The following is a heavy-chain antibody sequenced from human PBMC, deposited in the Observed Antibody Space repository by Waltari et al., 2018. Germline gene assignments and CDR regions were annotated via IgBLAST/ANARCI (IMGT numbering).Heavy chain of an antibody. CDR3: AGHEWGLPGF. J-gene: IGHJ4*02. D-gene: IGHD1-26*01. V-gene: IGHV4-38-2*01. CDR1: GYSITSAYW. CDR2: IHYTGDT. Sequence: QVQLQESGPGLVKPSETLSLTCGVSGYSITSAYWWAWFRPPPGKGLEWIASIHYTGDTQYSPARKSRVTISADKSKNEVSLRLTSVTAADTAVYYCAGHEWGLPGFWGQGTLVTVSS.